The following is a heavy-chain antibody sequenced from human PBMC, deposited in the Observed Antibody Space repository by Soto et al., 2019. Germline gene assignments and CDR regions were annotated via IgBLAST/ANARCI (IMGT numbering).Heavy chain of an antibody. V-gene: IGHV3-23*01. CDR2: ISGSGGST. J-gene: IGHJ4*02. Sequence: SGGSLRLSCAASGFTFSSYAMSWVRQAPGKGLEWVSAISGSGGSTYYADSVKGRFTISRDNSKNTLYLQMNSLRAEDTAVYYCAKDPHRAATTYYFDYWGQGTLVTVSS. D-gene: IGHD2-15*01. CDR3: AKDPHRAATTYYFDY. CDR1: GFTFSSYA.